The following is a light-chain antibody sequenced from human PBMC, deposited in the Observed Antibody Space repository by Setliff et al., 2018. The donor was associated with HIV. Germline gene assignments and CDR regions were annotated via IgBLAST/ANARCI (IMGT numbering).Light chain of an antibody. CDR2: SNN. CDR1: SSNIGSNT. Sequence: QSVLTQPPSASGTPGQRVTISCSGSSSNIGSNTVNWYRQLPGTAPKLLIYSNNQRPSGVPDRFSGSKSGTSASLGISGLQSEDEADYYCAAWDDSLNGQVFGTGTKGTVL. CDR3: AAWDDSLNGQV. J-gene: IGLJ1*01. V-gene: IGLV1-44*01.